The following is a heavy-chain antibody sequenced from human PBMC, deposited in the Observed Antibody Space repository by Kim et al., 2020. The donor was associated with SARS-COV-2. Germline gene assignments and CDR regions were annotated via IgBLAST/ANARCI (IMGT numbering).Heavy chain of an antibody. CDR1: GFTFSSYG. Sequence: GGSLRLSCSASGFTFSSYGMHWVRQAPRKGLEYISGISNTGGRTYYADSVKGRFTISRDNSKKTVYLQMSSLRPEDSAVYYCVKRRPDGFDPWGQGTLVT. CDR3: VKRRPDGFDP. J-gene: IGHJ5*02. CDR2: ISNTGGRT. V-gene: IGHV3-64D*06.